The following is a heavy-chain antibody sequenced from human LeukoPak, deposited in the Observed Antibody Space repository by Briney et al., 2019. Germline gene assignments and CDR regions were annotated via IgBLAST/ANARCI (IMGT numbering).Heavy chain of an antibody. J-gene: IGHJ4*02. D-gene: IGHD5-24*01. CDR2: ISAYNGNT. CDR3: ARTVEMATILLDY. Sequence: ASVKVSCKASGYTFTGYYMHWVRQAPGQGLEWMGWISAYNGNTNYAQKLQGRVTMTTDTSTSTAYMELRSLRSDDTAVYYCARTVEMATILLDYWGQGTLVTVSS. V-gene: IGHV1-18*04. CDR1: GYTFTGYY.